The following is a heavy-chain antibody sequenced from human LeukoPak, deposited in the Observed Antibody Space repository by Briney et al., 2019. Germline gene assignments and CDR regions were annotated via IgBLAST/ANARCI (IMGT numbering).Heavy chain of an antibody. V-gene: IGHV3-30*04. J-gene: IGHJ4*02. Sequence: GGSLRLSCAASGFTFSSYAMHWVRQAPGKGLEWVAVISYDGSNKYYADSVKGRFTISRDNSKNTLYLQMNSLRAEDTAVYYCARVATIVNLRYYFDYWGQGTLVTVSS. CDR2: ISYDGSNK. D-gene: IGHD2-21*01. CDR1: GFTFSSYA. CDR3: ARVATIVNLRYYFDY.